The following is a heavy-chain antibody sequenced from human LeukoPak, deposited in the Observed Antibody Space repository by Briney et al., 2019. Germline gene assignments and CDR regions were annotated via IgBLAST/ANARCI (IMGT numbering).Heavy chain of an antibody. J-gene: IGHJ3*02. CDR3: ARGDVLLWFGELSAAFDI. Sequence: GGSLRLSCAASGFTFSSYAMHWVRQAPGKGLEWVAVISYDGSNKYYADSVKGRFTISRDNSKSTLYLQMNSLRAEDTAVYYCARGDVLLWFGELSAAFDIWGQGTMVTVSS. D-gene: IGHD3-10*01. V-gene: IGHV3-30-3*01. CDR2: ISYDGSNK. CDR1: GFTFSSYA.